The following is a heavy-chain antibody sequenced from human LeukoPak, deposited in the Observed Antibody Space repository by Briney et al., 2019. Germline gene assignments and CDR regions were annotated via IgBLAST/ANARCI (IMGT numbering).Heavy chain of an antibody. CDR1: GYTFTSYD. V-gene: IGHV1-8*01. CDR3: ATDAELGAHAFDI. Sequence: ASVKVSCKASGYTFTSYDINWVRQATGQGLEWMGWMNPNSGNTGYAQKFQGRVTMTEDTSTDTAYMELSSLRSEDTAVYYCATDAELGAHAFDIWGQGTMVTVSS. J-gene: IGHJ3*02. D-gene: IGHD1-26*01. CDR2: MNPNSGNT.